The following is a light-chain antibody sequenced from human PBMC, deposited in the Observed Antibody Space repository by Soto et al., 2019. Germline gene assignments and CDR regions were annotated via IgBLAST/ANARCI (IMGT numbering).Light chain of an antibody. CDR2: GNN. CDR1: SSNIGAGYD. Sequence: QLVLTQPPSVSGAPGQRVTFSCTGSSSNIGAGYDVHWYQHLPGTAPQLLIFGNNNRASGVPDRFSGSKSGTSASLAITGLQAEDEADYYCQSYDTTLRTFFGGGTKLTVL. J-gene: IGLJ2*01. V-gene: IGLV1-40*01. CDR3: QSYDTTLRTF.